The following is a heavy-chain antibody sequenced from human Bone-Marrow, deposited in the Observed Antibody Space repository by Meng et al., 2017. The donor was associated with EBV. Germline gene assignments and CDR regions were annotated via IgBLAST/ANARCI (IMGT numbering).Heavy chain of an antibody. CDR2: IIPIFGTA. J-gene: IGHJ4*02. D-gene: IGHD6-6*01. CDR3: ARDHVLYSSSPRFDY. V-gene: IGHV1-69*06. CDR1: GGTFSSYA. Sequence: QVQLVQSGAEVKKPXXSVKVACKASGGTFSSYAISWVRQAPGQGLEWMGGIIPIFGTANYAQKFQGRVTITADKSTSTAYMELSSLRSEDTAVYYCARDHVLYSSSPRFDYWGQGTLVTVSS.